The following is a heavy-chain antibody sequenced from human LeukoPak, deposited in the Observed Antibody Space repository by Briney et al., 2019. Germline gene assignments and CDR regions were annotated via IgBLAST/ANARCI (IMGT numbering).Heavy chain of an antibody. Sequence: ASVKVSCKASGYTFPSYFMHWVRQAPGQGLEWMGIINPTGGSTTYAQKFQGRVTITADESTSTAYMELSSLRSEDTAVYYCARDSSDLRNLIPHWGQGTLVTVSS. J-gene: IGHJ1*01. V-gene: IGHV1-46*01. CDR3: ARDSSDLRNLIPH. D-gene: IGHD1-14*01. CDR2: INPTGGST. CDR1: GYTFPSYF.